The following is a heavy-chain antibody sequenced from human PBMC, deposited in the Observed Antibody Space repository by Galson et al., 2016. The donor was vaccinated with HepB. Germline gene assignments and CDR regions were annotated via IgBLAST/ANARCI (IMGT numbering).Heavy chain of an antibody. CDR2: ISSSSGTI. V-gene: IGHV3-48*02. CDR3: ARGTQRSTSWSRRQFYYYGLDV. Sequence: SLRLSCAVSGFTFTSFSMNWVRQAPGKGLEWISFISSSSGTIHYADSVKGRFTISRDNARNSLYLQVNSLRDEDTAVYYCARGTQRSTSWSRRQFYYYGLDVWGQGTTVTVSS. J-gene: IGHJ6*02. D-gene: IGHD6-13*01. CDR1: GFTFTSFS.